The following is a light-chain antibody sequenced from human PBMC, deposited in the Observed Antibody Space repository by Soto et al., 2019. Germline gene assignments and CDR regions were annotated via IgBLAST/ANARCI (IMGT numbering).Light chain of an antibody. CDR3: CSYAGSYTFV. CDR1: SSDVGSYNY. Sequence: QSALTQPRSVSGSPGQSVTISCTGTSSDVGSYNYVSWYQQHPGKAPKLMIYDVNKRPSGVPDRLSGSKSGNTASLTISGLQAEDEADYYCCSYAGSYTFVFGTGTQLTVL. J-gene: IGLJ1*01. V-gene: IGLV2-11*01. CDR2: DVN.